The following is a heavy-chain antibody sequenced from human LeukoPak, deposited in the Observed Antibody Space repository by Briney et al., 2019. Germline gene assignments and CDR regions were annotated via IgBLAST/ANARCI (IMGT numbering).Heavy chain of an antibody. J-gene: IGHJ4*02. Sequence: RSLRLSCAASGFTFSSYGMHWVRQAPGKGLEWVAVISYDGSNKYYADSMKGRFTISRDNSKNTLYLQMNSLRAEDTAVYYCAKVGYNWGDFDYWGQGTLVTVSS. CDR2: ISYDGSNK. CDR3: AKVGYNWGDFDY. CDR1: GFTFSSYG. D-gene: IGHD1-20*01. V-gene: IGHV3-30*18.